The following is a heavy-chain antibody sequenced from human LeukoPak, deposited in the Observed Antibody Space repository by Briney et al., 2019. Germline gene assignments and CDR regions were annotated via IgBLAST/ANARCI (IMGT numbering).Heavy chain of an antibody. CDR1: GASYNAYY. CDR3: AVGITILGVAASFDS. J-gene: IGHJ4*02. Sequence: SEALSLTCAVYGASYNAYYWSWIRQPPGKGLEWIGDIDHRGTATYNPSLKSRLTISADASKNQFSLKLNSVTDADTAVYYCAVGITILGVAASFDSWGQGNLVIVSS. CDR2: IDHRGTA. V-gene: IGHV4-34*01. D-gene: IGHD3-3*01.